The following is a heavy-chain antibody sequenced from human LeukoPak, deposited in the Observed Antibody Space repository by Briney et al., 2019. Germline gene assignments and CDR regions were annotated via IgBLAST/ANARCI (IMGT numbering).Heavy chain of an antibody. CDR1: GFTFSSYS. D-gene: IGHD5-24*01. CDR2: ISSSSTTI. Sequence: QSGGSLRLSCAASGFTFSSYSMNWVRQTPGKGLEWVSYISSSSTTIYYADSVKGRFTISRDNAKNSLYLQMNSLRAEDTAVYYCARGISPISYWGQGTLVTVSS. J-gene: IGHJ4*02. CDR3: ARGISPISY. V-gene: IGHV3-48*01.